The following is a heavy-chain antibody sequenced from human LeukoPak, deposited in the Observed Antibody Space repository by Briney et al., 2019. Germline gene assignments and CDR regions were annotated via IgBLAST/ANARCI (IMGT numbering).Heavy chain of an antibody. CDR1: GGSISSGSYY. J-gene: IGHJ4*02. CDR3: ARDRSIMITFGGVYFDY. D-gene: IGHD3-16*01. V-gene: IGHV4-61*02. CDR2: IYTSGST. Sequence: SETLSLTCTVSGGSISSGSYYWSWIRQPAGKGLEWIGRIYTSGSTNYNPSLKSRDTISVDTSKNQFSLKLSSVTAADTAVYSCARDRSIMITFGGVYFDYWGQGTLVTVSS.